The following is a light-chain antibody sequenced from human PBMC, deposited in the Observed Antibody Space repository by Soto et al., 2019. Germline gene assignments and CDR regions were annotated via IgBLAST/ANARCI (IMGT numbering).Light chain of an antibody. CDR1: QSVSSSH. V-gene: IGKV3-20*01. CDR3: QQYGSSPLT. Sequence: EIGLTQSPGTLSLSPGERATLSCRASQSVSSSHLAWYQQKPGQAPRLLIYGASSRATGIPDRFSGSGSGTDFTLTISRLEPEDFAVYYCQQYGSSPLTFGGGTRVELK. J-gene: IGKJ4*01. CDR2: GAS.